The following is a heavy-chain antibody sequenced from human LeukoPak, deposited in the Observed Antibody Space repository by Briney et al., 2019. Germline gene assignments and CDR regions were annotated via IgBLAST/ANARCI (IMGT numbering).Heavy chain of an antibody. D-gene: IGHD3-10*01. CDR3: ARGQGILGVRGVTPAFDY. V-gene: IGHV4-39*01. CDR2: IYYSGST. Sequence: SETLSLTCTVSGGSISSSSYYWGWIRQPPGKGLEWIGSIYYSGSTYYNPSLKSRVTISVDTSKNQFSLKLSSVTAADTAVYYCARGQGILGVRGVTPAFDYWGQGTLVTVSS. CDR1: GGSISSSSYY. J-gene: IGHJ4*02.